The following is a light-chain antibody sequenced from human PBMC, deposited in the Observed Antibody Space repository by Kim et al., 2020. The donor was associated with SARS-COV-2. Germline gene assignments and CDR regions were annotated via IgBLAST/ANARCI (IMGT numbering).Light chain of an antibody. J-gene: IGLJ3*02. V-gene: IGLV3-1*01. CDR2: QDK. CDR3: QAWDSSTAV. Sequence: SYELTQPPSVSVSPGQTASITCSGDKLGNKYTFWYQQKPGQSPVLVIYQDKNRPSGIPERFSGSNSGGTATLTISGTQAMDEADYYCQAWDSSTAVFGGG. CDR1: KLGNKY.